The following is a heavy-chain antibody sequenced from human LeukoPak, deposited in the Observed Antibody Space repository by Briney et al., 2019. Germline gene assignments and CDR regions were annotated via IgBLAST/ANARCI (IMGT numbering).Heavy chain of an antibody. J-gene: IGHJ6*03. CDR1: GYTFTNYG. V-gene: IGHV1-18*01. CDR3: ARADYGGTGGYYYYYMDV. D-gene: IGHD4-23*01. Sequence: ASVKVSCKASGYTFTNYGISWVRQAPGQGLEWMGWISAYNGNTNYAQNLQGRVTMATDTSTSTAYMALRSLRSDDTAVYYCARADYGGTGGYYYYYMDVWGKGTTVTVSS. CDR2: ISAYNGNT.